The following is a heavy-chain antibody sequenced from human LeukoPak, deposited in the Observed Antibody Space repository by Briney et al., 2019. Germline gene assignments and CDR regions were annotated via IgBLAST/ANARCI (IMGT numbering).Heavy chain of an antibody. J-gene: IGHJ3*02. CDR3: AREEVLVGAFDI. V-gene: IGHV1-69*05. CDR2: IIPIFGTA. CDR1: GGTFSSYA. Sequence: SVKVSCKASGGTFSSYAISWVRQAPGQGLEWMGGIIPIFGTANYAQKFQGRVTITTDESTSTAYMELSSLGSEDTAVYYCAREEVLVGAFDIWGQGTMVTVSS.